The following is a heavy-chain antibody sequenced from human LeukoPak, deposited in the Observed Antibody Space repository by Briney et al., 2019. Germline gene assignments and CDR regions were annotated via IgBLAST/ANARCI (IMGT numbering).Heavy chain of an antibody. CDR3: ASHSSGSYYAY. D-gene: IGHD3-10*01. CDR1: GFTFSSSW. Sequence: PGGSLRLSCAASGFTFSSSWMSWVRQAPGKGLEWVAHIKQDGSDKYYLDSVKGRFTISRDNARNSLFLHLNSLRVEDTAMYYCASHSSGSYYAYWGQGTLVTVSS. J-gene: IGHJ4*02. CDR2: IKQDGSDK. V-gene: IGHV3-7*01.